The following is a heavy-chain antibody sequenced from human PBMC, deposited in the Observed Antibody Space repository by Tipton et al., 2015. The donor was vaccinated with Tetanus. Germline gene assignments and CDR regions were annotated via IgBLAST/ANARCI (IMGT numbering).Heavy chain of an antibody. V-gene: IGHV1-2*02. CDR1: GYTFTGYY. CDR3: ARDRGDYIYYGMDV. D-gene: IGHD3-22*01. Sequence: QMQLVQSGAEVKKPGASVKVSCKASGYTFTGYYIYWVRQAPGQGLEWMGWIDPNSGGTVYAQKFQGRVTMTRDTSISTAYMDLRSLRSDDTAVYYCARDRGDYIYYGMDVWGPGTTVTVSS. J-gene: IGHJ6*02. CDR2: IDPNSGGT.